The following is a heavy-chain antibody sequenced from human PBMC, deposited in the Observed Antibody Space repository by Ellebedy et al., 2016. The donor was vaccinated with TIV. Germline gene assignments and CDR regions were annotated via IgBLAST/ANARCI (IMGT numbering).Heavy chain of an antibody. CDR2: IYYTGST. D-gene: IGHD2-8*01. Sequence: SETLSLTXSVSGGSLSGSDSYWGWIRQSPGKGLEWIGTIYYTGSTYLNPSLKSRVTISVDTSKNLFYLKLTSVTAADTAVYYCAMVEPSAHYYSKDVWGKGSMVVVSS. V-gene: IGHV4-39*01. CDR3: AMVEPSAHYYSKDV. J-gene: IGHJ6*04. CDR1: GGSLSGSDSY.